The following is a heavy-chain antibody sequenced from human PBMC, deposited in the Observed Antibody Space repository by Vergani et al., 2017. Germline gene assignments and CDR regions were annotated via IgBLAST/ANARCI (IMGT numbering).Heavy chain of an antibody. CDR1: GGSISSSSYY. Sequence: QLQLQESGPGLVKPSETLSLTCTVSGGSISSSSYYWGWLRQPPGKGLEWIGSLYPGDSDTRYSPSCQGQVTISADKSISTAYLQWSSLKASDAAMYYCXGVAGTVSKRKNPYYYYYYMDVWGKGTTVTVSS. V-gene: IGHV4-39*07. CDR3: XGVAGTVSKRKNPYYYYYYMDV. J-gene: IGHJ6*03. D-gene: IGHD4-11*01. CDR2: LYPGDSDT.